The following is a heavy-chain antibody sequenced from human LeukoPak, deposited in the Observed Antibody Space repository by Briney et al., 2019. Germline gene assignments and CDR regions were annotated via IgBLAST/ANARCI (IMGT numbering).Heavy chain of an antibody. CDR3: ARVGSYGSPSDY. Sequence: GGSLRLSCAASGFTFSSYWMHWVRQAPGKGLVWVSRINSDGSSTSYADSVKGRITISRDNAKNTLYLQMNSLRAEDTAVYYCARVGSYGSPSDYWGQGTLVTVSS. J-gene: IGHJ4*02. CDR2: INSDGSST. D-gene: IGHD3-16*01. V-gene: IGHV3-74*01. CDR1: GFTFSSYW.